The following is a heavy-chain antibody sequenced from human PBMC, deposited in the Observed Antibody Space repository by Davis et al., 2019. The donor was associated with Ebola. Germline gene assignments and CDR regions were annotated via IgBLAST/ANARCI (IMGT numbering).Heavy chain of an antibody. D-gene: IGHD2-2*02. CDR1: GFIFSSYV. J-gene: IGHJ3*02. CDR3: AKVTSYIWFDI. V-gene: IGHV3-23*01. CDR2: LGTSADT. Sequence: GGSLRLSCAASGFIFSSYVMSWVRQAPGKGLEWVSTLGTSADTYYADSVKGRFTISRDNSKNTLYLQMNGLRVEDTAIYYCAKVTSYIWFDIWGQGTMVTVSS.